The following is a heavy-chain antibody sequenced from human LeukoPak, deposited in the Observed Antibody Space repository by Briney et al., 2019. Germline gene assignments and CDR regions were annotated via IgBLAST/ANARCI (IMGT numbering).Heavy chain of an antibody. Sequence: SETLSLTCTVSGGSISSSSYYWGWIRQPPGKGLEWIGSIYYSGSTYYNPSLKSRVTISVDTSKNQFSLKLSSVIAADTAVYYCARQRIVGARDAFDIWGQGTMVTVSS. CDR2: IYYSGST. CDR3: ARQRIVGARDAFDI. D-gene: IGHD1-26*01. J-gene: IGHJ3*02. CDR1: GGSISSSSYY. V-gene: IGHV4-39*01.